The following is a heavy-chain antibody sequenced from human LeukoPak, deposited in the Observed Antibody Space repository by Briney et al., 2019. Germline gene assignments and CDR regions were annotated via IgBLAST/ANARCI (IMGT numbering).Heavy chain of an antibody. CDR3: ARDQEGFDY. CDR1: GYTFTNNY. J-gene: IGHJ4*02. Sequence: ASVKVSCKASGYTFTNNYLHWVRQAPGQGLEWMGMIYPRDGSTSYAQNFQGRVTVTRDTSTTTVRMELRGLRSEDTAVYYCARDQEGFDYWGQGTVVTVSS. CDR2: IYPRDGST. V-gene: IGHV1-46*01.